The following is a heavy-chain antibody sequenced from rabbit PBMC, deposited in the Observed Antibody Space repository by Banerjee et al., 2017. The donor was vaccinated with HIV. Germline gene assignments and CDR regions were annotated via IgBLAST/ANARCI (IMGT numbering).Heavy chain of an antibody. V-gene: IGHV1S45*01. Sequence: QEQLVESGGGLVKPEGSLTLTCTASGFSFSSSYWIFWVRQAPGKGLEWIADIYTGSSGRTQYASWAKGRFTISKTSSTTVTLQMTSLTAADTATYFCARDRADNGDYNRYYFSLWGQGTLVTVS. D-gene: IGHD2-1*01. CDR2: IYTGSSGRT. J-gene: IGHJ4*01. CDR3: ARDRADNGDYNRYYFSL. CDR1: GFSFSSSYW.